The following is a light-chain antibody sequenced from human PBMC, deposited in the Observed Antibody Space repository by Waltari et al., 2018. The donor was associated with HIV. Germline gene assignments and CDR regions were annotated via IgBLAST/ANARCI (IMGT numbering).Light chain of an antibody. J-gene: IGKJ2*01. V-gene: IGKV1-33*01. Sequence: DIQMTQSPSSLSASVGDRVTITCQASQDISNYLNWYQQKPGKAPKLLIYDASNLETGVPSRFSGSGSGTDFTFTISSLQPEDIATYYCQQYDNLPPETYTFGQGTKLEIK. CDR2: DAS. CDR1: QDISNY. CDR3: QQYDNLPPETYT.